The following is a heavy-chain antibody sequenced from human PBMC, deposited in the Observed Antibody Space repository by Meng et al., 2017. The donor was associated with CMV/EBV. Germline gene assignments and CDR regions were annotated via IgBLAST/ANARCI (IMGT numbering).Heavy chain of an antibody. Sequence: GESLKISCAASGFTFSSYSMNWVRQAPGKGLEWVSSISSSSSYIYYADSVKGRFTISRDNAKNSLYLQMNSLRAEDTAVYYCASESPRVLDYWGRGTLVTVSS. J-gene: IGHJ4*02. CDR2: ISSSSSYI. V-gene: IGHV3-21*01. CDR1: GFTFSSYS. CDR3: ASESPRVLDY.